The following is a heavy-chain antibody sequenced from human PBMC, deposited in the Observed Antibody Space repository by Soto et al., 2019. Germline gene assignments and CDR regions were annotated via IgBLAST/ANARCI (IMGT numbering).Heavy chain of an antibody. CDR2: IYYSGST. Sequence: QVQLQESGPGLVKPSETLSLTCTVSGCSVSSGSYYWSWIRQPPGKGLEWIGYIYYSGSTNYNPSLTSRVTRSVDTSKNQFSLKLSSVTAADTAVYYCARDAKSGYFGPSYNWFDPWGQGTLVTVSS. J-gene: IGHJ5*02. CDR1: GCSVSSGSYY. V-gene: IGHV4-61*01. D-gene: IGHD3-3*01. CDR3: ARDAKSGYFGPSYNWFDP.